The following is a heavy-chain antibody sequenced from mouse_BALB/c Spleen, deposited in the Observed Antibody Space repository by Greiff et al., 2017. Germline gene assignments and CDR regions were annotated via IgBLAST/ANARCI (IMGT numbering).Heavy chain of an antibody. J-gene: IGHJ3*01. Sequence: QVQLQQSGAELAKPGASVKMSCKASGYTFTSYWMHWVKQRPGQGLEWIGYINPSTGYTEYNQKFKDKATLTADKSSSTAYMQLSSLTSEASAVYYCARSGATAPFAYWGQGTLVTVSA. CDR1: GYTFTSYW. CDR3: ARSGATAPFAY. D-gene: IGHD1-2*01. CDR2: INPSTGYT. V-gene: IGHV1-7*01.